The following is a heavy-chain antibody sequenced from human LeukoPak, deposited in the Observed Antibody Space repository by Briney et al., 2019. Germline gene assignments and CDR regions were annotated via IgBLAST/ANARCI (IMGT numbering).Heavy chain of an antibody. CDR3: ARDSTYYDILTGLSSRGGFDP. D-gene: IGHD3-9*01. Sequence: GGSLRLSCAASGFTVSSNYMSWVRQAPGKGLEWVSVIYSGGSTYYSDSVKGRFTISRDNCKNTLYLQMNSLRAEDTAVYYCARDSTYYDILTGLSSRGGFDPWGQGTLVTVSS. V-gene: IGHV3-66*02. CDR2: IYSGGST. CDR1: GFTVSSNY. J-gene: IGHJ5*02.